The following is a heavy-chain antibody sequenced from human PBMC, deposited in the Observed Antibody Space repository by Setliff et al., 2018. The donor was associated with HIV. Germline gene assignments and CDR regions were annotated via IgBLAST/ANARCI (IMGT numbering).Heavy chain of an antibody. D-gene: IGHD3-10*01. CDR1: GFTFDDYG. CDR2: INWNGGST. Sequence: GGSLRLSCAASGFTFDDYGMSWVRQAPGKGLEWVSGINWNGGSTGYADSVKGRFTISRDNAKNSLYLQMNSLRAEDAALYHCARDLESEWNYYGSGSYYGTTMDVWGKGTTVTVSS. V-gene: IGHV3-20*01. CDR3: ARDLESEWNYYGSGSYYGTTMDV. J-gene: IGHJ6*03.